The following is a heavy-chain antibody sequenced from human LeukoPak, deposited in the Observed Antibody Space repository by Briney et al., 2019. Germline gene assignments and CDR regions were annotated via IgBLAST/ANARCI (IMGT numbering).Heavy chain of an antibody. J-gene: IGHJ4*02. CDR2: IYPGDSDT. CDR3: ARKALGPGSPYDY. Sequence: ESLKISCKGSGYSFTSYWIGWVRQMPGKGLEWMGIIYPGDSDTRYSPSFEGQVTISADKSISSANLQWSSLKASDTAMYYCARKALGPGSPYDYWGQGTLVTVSS. V-gene: IGHV5-51*01. CDR1: GYSFTSYW. D-gene: IGHD3-10*01.